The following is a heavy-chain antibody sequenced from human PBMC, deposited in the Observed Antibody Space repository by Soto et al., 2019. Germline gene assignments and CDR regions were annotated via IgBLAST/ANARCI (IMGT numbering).Heavy chain of an antibody. V-gene: IGHV3-74*01. CDR2: INSDGSST. D-gene: IGHD2-15*01. CDR3: AKGKGKDPRDI. Sequence: GGSLRLSCAASGFTFSSYWMHWVRQAPGKGLVWVSRINSDGSSTSYADSVKGRFTISRDNSKNTLYLQMNSLRAEDTAVYYCAKGKGKDPRDIWGQGTMVTVSS. CDR1: GFTFSSYW. J-gene: IGHJ3*02.